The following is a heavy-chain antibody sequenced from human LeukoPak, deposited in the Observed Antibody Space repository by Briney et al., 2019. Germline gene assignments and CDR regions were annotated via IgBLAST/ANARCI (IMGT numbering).Heavy chain of an antibody. D-gene: IGHD6-19*01. CDR1: GFTFSSYW. CDR2: IKQDGSEK. Sequence: GGSLRLSCAASGFTFSSYWMSWVHQAPGKGLEWVANIKQDGSEKYYVDSVKGRFTISRDNAKNSLYLQMNSLRAEDTAVYYCAREKAVAGYYFDYWGQGTLVTVSS. V-gene: IGHV3-7*01. CDR3: AREKAVAGYYFDY. J-gene: IGHJ4*02.